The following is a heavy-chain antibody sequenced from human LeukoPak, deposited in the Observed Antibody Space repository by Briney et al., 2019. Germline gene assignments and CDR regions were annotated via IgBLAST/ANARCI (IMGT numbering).Heavy chain of an antibody. D-gene: IGHD5-12*01. Sequence: GASMKVSCKASGYTFTSYYMHWVRRAPGQGLEWMGIINPSGGSTSYAQKFQGRVTMTRDMSTSTVYMELSSLRSEDTAVYYCATLRDIDDYWGQGTLVTVSS. V-gene: IGHV1-46*01. CDR1: GYTFTSYY. J-gene: IGHJ4*02. CDR2: INPSGGST. CDR3: ATLRDIDDY.